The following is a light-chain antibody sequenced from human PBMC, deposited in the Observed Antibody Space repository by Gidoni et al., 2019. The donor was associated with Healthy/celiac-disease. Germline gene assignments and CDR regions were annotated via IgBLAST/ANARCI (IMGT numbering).Light chain of an antibody. V-gene: IGKV1-5*03. CDR2: KAS. CDR3: QQYNSYWT. J-gene: IGKJ1*01. Sequence: DIQMTQSPSTLSASVGDRVTITCRASQSISSWLAWYQQKPGKAPKLLIYKASSLESGVPSRCSGSGSGTEFTLTISSLQPDDFATYYCQQYNSYWTFXXXTKVEIK. CDR1: QSISSW.